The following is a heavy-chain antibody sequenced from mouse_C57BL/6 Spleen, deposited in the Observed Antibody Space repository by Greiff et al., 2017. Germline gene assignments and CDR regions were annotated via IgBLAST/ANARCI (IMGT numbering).Heavy chain of an antibody. CDR2: IHPNSGST. CDR1: GYTFTSYW. J-gene: IGHJ4*01. V-gene: IGHV1-64*01. Sequence: QVQLQQPGAELVKPGASVTLSCKASGYTFTSYWMHWVKQRPGQGLEWSGMIHPNSGSTNYNEKFKSKATLTVDKSSSPAYMQLSSLTSEDSAVYYCAREGGSSYAMDYWGQGTSVTVSS. D-gene: IGHD1-1*01. CDR3: AREGGSSYAMDY.